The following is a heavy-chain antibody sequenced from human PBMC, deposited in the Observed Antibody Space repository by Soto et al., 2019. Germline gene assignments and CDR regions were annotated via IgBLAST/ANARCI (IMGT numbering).Heavy chain of an antibody. V-gene: IGHV3-30*18. Sequence: GGSLRLSCAASGFTFSSYGMHWVRQAPGKGLEWVAVISYDGSNKYYADSVKGRFTISRDNSKNTLYLQMNSLRAEDTAVYYCAKDRAVLRFLEWDKTYGGGFDYWGQGTLVTVSS. J-gene: IGHJ4*02. CDR1: GFTFSSYG. D-gene: IGHD3-3*01. CDR3: AKDRAVLRFLEWDKTYGGGFDY. CDR2: ISYDGSNK.